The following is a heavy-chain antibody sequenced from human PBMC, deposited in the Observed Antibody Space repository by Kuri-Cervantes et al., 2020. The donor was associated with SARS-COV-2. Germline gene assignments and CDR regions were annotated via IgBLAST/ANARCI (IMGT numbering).Heavy chain of an antibody. CDR2: INHNSGGT. D-gene: IGHD3-10*01. V-gene: IGHV1-2*04. CDR1: LYTFSGGYY. CDR3: ARGMVRGVIQYYYYGMDV. Sequence: WVNVSCKASLYTFSGGYYMYLVRQAPGQGLEWMGWINHNSGGTNYAQKVQGWVTMTRDTSISKASMELSWLRSDDTAVYYCARGMVRGVIQYYYYGMDVWGQGTMVTVSS. J-gene: IGHJ6*02.